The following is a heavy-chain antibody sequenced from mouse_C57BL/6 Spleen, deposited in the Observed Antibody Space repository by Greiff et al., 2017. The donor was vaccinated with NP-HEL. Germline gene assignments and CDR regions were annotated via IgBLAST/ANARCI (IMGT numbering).Heavy chain of an antibody. V-gene: IGHV7-1*01. CDR1: GFTFSDFY. CDR2: SRNKANDYTT. J-gene: IGHJ4*01. D-gene: IGHD4-1*01. Sequence: EVKVVESGGGLVQSGRSLRLSCATSGFTFSDFYMEWVRQAPGKGLEWIAASRNKANDYTTEYSASVKGRFIVSRDTSQSILYLQMNALRAEDTAIYYCARDALTSHAMDYWGQGTSVTVSS. CDR3: ARDALTSHAMDY.